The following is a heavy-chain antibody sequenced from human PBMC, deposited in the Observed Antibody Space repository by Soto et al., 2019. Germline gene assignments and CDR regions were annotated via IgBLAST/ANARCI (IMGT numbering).Heavy chain of an antibody. CDR2: IYYSGST. CDR3: ARRGYDFWSGYYGAFDI. Sequence: SETLSLTCTVSGGSISSSSYYWGWIRQPPGKGLEWIGSIYYSGSTYYNPSLKSRVTISVDTSKNQFSLKLSSVTAADTAVYYCARRGYDFWSGYYGAFDIWGQGTMVTVSS. CDR1: GGSISSSSYY. V-gene: IGHV4-39*01. D-gene: IGHD3-3*01. J-gene: IGHJ3*02.